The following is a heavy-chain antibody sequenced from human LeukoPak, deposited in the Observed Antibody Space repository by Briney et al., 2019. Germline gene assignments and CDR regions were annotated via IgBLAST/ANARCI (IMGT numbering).Heavy chain of an antibody. CDR2: IHPGDSDT. CDR3: ARRGEGPIGGIGY. Sequence: GESLKISCKGSGYSFGNYWIGWVRQMPGKGLEWMVIIHPGDSDTRYSPSFQGQVTISAEKSITAAYLQWSSLKASDTAMYYCARRGEGPIGGIGYWGQGTLVTVSS. CDR1: GYSFGNYW. V-gene: IGHV5-51*01. D-gene: IGHD3-10*01. J-gene: IGHJ4*02.